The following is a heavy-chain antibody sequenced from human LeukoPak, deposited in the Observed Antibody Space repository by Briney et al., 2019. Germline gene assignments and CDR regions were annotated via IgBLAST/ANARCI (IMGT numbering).Heavy chain of an antibody. CDR1: GGSISSSSYY. Sequence: PSETLSPTCTVSGGSISSSSYYWGWIRQPPGKGLVWIGSIYYSGSTYYNLSLKSRVTISVDTSKNQFSLRLSSVTAADTAVYYCARDRTGNNWFDPWGQGTLVTVSS. CDR3: ARDRTGNNWFDP. D-gene: IGHD1-1*01. CDR2: IYYSGST. J-gene: IGHJ5*02. V-gene: IGHV4-39*07.